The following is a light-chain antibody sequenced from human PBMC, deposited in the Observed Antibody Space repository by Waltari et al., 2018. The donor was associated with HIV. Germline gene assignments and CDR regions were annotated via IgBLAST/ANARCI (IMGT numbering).Light chain of an antibody. CDR3: QHYHSYPRT. CDR1: QDIRNF. V-gene: IGKV1-16*01. CDR2: DAS. J-gene: IGKJ1*01. Sequence: DIQMTQSPSSLSASVGDRVTITCRARQDIRNFLAWFQQRPGKAPKSLIYDASSLRSGVPSRFSGSGSGTVFTLTISSLQPEDFATYYCQHYHSYPRTFGQGTKVEI.